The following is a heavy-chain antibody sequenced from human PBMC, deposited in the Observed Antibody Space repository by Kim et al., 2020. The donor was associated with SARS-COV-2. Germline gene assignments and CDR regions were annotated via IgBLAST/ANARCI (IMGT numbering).Heavy chain of an antibody. D-gene: IGHD3-22*01. CDR2: ISSSSSYI. J-gene: IGHJ4*02. V-gene: IGHV3-21*01. CDR3: ARDGYYDSSGYYYAYFDY. Sequence: GGSLRLSCAASGFTFSSYSMNWVRQAPGKGLEWVSSISSSSSYIYYADSVKGRFTISRDNAKNSLYLQMNSLRAEDTAVYYCARDGYYDSSGYYYAYFDYWGQGTLVTVSS. CDR1: GFTFSSYS.